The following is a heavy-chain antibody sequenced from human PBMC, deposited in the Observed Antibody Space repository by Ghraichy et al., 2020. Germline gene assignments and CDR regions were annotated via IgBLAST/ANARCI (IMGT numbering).Heavy chain of an antibody. J-gene: IGHJ6*02. D-gene: IGHD3-3*01. Sequence: TLSLTCTVSGGSISSGGYYWSWIRQHPGKGLEWIGYIYYSGSTYYNPSLKSRVTISVDTSKNQFSLKLSSVTAADTAVYYCARDFWSGYLAGYYYGMDVWGQGTTVTVSS. CDR3: ARDFWSGYLAGYYYGMDV. V-gene: IGHV4-31*03. CDR1: GGSISSGGYY. CDR2: IYYSGST.